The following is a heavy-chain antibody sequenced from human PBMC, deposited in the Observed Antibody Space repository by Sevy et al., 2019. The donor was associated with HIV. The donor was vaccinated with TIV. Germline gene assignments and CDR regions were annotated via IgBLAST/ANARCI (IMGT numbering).Heavy chain of an antibody. CDR3: ASPRVAGGYYFDY. V-gene: IGHV1-3*01. Sequence: ASVKVSCKASGYTFTSYAMHWVRQAPGQRLEWMGWINAGNGNTKYSQKFQGRVTITRDTSASTAYMELSRLRSEDTAVYYCASPRVAGGYYFDYWGQGTLVTVSS. D-gene: IGHD2-15*01. CDR1: GYTFTSYA. J-gene: IGHJ4*02. CDR2: INAGNGNT.